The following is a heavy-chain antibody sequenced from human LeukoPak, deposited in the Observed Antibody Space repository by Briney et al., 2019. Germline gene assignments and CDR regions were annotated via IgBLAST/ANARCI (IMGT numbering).Heavy chain of an antibody. CDR2: INSDGSST. CDR1: GFTFSSYW. Sequence: GGSLRLSCAASGFTFSSYWMHWVRQAPGKGLVWVSRINSDGSSTRYADSVKGRFTISRDNAKDTLCLQMNSLRAEDTAVYYCARDSDFVPTSDAFDIWGQGTMVTVSS. CDR3: ARDSDFVPTSDAFDI. J-gene: IGHJ3*02. D-gene: IGHD2-8*01. V-gene: IGHV3-74*01.